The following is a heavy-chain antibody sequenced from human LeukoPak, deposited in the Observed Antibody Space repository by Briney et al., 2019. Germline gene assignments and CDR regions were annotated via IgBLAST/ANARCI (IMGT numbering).Heavy chain of an antibody. J-gene: IGHJ5*02. V-gene: IGHV4-30-4*01. D-gene: IGHD6-13*01. Sequence: SETLSVTCTVSGGSISSGDYYWSWIRQPPGKGLEWIGYIYYSGSTYYNPSLKSRVTISVDTSKNQFSLKLSSVTAADTAVYYCARDCGDSSSWYSGHWFDPWGQGTLVIVSS. CDR2: IYYSGST. CDR3: ARDCGDSSSWYSGHWFDP. CDR1: GGSISSGDYY.